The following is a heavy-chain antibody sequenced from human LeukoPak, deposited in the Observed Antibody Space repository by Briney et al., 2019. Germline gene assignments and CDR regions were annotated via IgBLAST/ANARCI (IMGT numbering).Heavy chain of an antibody. CDR3: VRHDGRGGATMGALDS. CDR2: IYYGRTT. D-gene: IGHD5-12*01. CDR1: GDSVRTSNYY. V-gene: IGHV4-39*01. Sequence: SETLSLTCTVSGDSVRTSNYYWSWIRQSPGKGLEWIGSIYYGRTTYYNPSLNSRVTISVVTSKNQFSLQLNSVTATDTAVYYCVRHDGRGGATMGALDSWGQGSLVTVSS. J-gene: IGHJ4*02.